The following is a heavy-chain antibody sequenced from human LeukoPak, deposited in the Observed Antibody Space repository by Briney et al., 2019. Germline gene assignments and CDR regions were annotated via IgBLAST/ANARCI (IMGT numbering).Heavy chain of an antibody. CDR1: GFTFSSYG. Sequence: PGRSLSLSCAASGFTFSSYGMHWVRQAPGKGLEWVAVIWYDGTNKYYADSVKGRFTISRDNSKNTLYLQMNSLRAEDTAVYYCARIGGDRHPIEYWGQGTLVTVSS. CDR2: IWYDGTNK. V-gene: IGHV3-33*01. CDR3: ARIGGDRHPIEY. J-gene: IGHJ4*02. D-gene: IGHD2-21*02.